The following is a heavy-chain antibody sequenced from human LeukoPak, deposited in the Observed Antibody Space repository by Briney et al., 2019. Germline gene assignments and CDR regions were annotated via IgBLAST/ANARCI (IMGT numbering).Heavy chain of an antibody. CDR1: GFTFSSYE. J-gene: IGHJ4*02. CDR3: ARRYPYGSGSYFLDY. D-gene: IGHD3-10*01. V-gene: IGHV3-48*03. Sequence: GGSLRLSCAASGFTFSSYEMNWVRQAPGKGLEWVSYISSSGSTIYYADSVKGRFTISRDNAENSLYLQMNSLRAEDTAVYYCARRYPYGSGSYFLDYWGQGTLVTVSS. CDR2: ISSSGSTI.